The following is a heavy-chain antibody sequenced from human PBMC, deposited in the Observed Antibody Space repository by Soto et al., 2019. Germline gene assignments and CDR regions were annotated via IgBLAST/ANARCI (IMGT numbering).Heavy chain of an antibody. Sequence: QVQLQQWGAGLLKPSETLSLTCAVYGGSISDYYWSWIRQPPGKGLEWIGEIDQSGTTNYNPSLKSRATISVDTSKKQFSLKLSSVTAADTAAYYCAREVYVWGSYRYARDAFDIRGRGTMVTVSS. CDR2: IDQSGTT. V-gene: IGHV4-34*01. D-gene: IGHD3-16*02. J-gene: IGHJ3*02. CDR1: GGSISDYY. CDR3: AREVYVWGSYRYARDAFDI.